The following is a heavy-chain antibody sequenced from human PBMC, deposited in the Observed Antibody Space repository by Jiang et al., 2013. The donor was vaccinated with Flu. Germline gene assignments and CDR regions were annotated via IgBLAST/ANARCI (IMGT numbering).Heavy chain of an antibody. CDR2: IYHSGST. Sequence: LLKPSETLSLTCTVSGGSISSSSYFWGWVRQPPGKGLEWIGSIYHSGSTYYSPSLKSRVTISVDTSKNQFSLKLSSVTAADTAVYYCARHGRAYGSGSYYDYWGQGTLVTVSS. CDR3: ARHGRAYGSGSYYDY. V-gene: IGHV4-39*07. D-gene: IGHD3-10*01. CDR1: GGSISSSSYF. J-gene: IGHJ4*02.